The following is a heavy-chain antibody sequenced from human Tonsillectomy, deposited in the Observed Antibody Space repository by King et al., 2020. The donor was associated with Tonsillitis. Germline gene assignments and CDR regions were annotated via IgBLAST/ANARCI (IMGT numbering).Heavy chain of an antibody. D-gene: IGHD3-22*01. CDR3: TTDITMIVVVIKDFDY. CDR1: GFTFSNAW. V-gene: IGHV3-15*01. J-gene: IGHJ4*02. CDR2: IKSKTDGGTT. Sequence: VQLVESGGGLVKPGGSLRLSCAASGFTFSNAWMSWVRQAPGKGLEWVGRIKSKTDGGTTDYAAPVKGRFTIARDDSKNTLYLQMNSLKTEDTAVYYCTTDITMIVVVIKDFDYWGQGTLVTVYS.